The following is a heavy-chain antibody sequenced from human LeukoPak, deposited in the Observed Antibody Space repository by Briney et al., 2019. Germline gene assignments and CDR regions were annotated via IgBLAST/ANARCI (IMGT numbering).Heavy chain of an antibody. CDR2: IYTSGST. CDR3: ARAPYSSGWYFRSFWFDP. D-gene: IGHD6-19*01. J-gene: IGHJ5*02. CDR1: GGSISSYY. Sequence: SETLSLTCTVSGGSISSYYWSWIRQPAGKGLEWIGRIYTSGSTNYNPSLKSRVTMSVGTSKNQFSLKLSSVTAADTAVYYCARAPYSSGWYFRSFWFDPWGQGTLVTVSS. V-gene: IGHV4-4*07.